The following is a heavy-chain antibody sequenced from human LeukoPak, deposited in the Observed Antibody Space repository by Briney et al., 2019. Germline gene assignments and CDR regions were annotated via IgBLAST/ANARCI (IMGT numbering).Heavy chain of an antibody. D-gene: IGHD6-13*01. Sequence: SETLSLTCTVSGGSISSYYWSWIRQPAGKGLEWIGRIYTSGSTNYNPSLKSRVTMSVDTSKNQFSLKLSSVTAADTAVYYCARDDPAAGTHYYYYMDVWGKGTTVTVSS. V-gene: IGHV4-4*07. CDR2: IYTSGST. CDR1: GGSISSYY. J-gene: IGHJ6*03. CDR3: ARDDPAAGTHYYYYMDV.